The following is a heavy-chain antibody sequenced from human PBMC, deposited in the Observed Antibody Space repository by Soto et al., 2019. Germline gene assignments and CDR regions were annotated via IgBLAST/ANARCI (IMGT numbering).Heavy chain of an antibody. CDR3: AKYGCGSPTCPYYFYSFMDV. CDR2: IVVGSGNT. D-gene: IGHD2-2*01. J-gene: IGHJ6*03. CDR1: GFTFTNSA. Sequence: ASVKVSCKASGFTFTNSAIQWVRQARGQRLEWIGWIVVGSGNTNYAQKFQERLTITRDMSTSTAYMELSSLRSEDTAVYYCAKYGCGSPTCPYYFYSFMDVWGKGTTVTVSS. V-gene: IGHV1-58*02.